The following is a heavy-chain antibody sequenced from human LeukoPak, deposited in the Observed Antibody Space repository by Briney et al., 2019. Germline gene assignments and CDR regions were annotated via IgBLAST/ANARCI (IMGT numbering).Heavy chain of an antibody. CDR3: ARDPSDDQSLDH. Sequence: SQTLPLTCAISGDSVSSNTAAWYWIRQSPSRGLEWLGRTFYRSKWHYEYAVSVRSRITINVDTSKNQFSLQLNSVTPEDTAVFYCARDPSDDQSLDHWGQGTLVTVSS. CDR2: TFYRSKWHY. V-gene: IGHV6-1*01. D-gene: IGHD3-16*01. J-gene: IGHJ4*02. CDR1: GDSVSSNTAA.